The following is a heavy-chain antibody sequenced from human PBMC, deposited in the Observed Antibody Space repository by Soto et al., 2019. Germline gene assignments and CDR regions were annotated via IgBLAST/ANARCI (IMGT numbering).Heavy chain of an antibody. V-gene: IGHV3-74*01. CDR3: ARVARGAWGIFDS. CDR2: INYDGSTT. D-gene: IGHD3-16*01. CDR1: GFTFSSYW. J-gene: IGHJ4*02. Sequence: EVHLVESGGGLVQPEESLRLSCAASGFTFSSYWMHWVRQAPGKGLVWVSRINYDGSTTSYADAVKGRFTISRDNAKDTVYLEMNSLTAEDTAVYYCARVARGAWGIFDSWGQGTLVTVSS.